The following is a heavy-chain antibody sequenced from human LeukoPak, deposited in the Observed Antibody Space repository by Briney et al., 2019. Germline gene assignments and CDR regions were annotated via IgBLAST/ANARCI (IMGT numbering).Heavy chain of an antibody. CDR3: AKDPTYYYGSGSLYGMDV. CDR2: IIGSGVTK. Sequence: GGSLRLSCAASGFTFSSYAMSWVRQAPGKGLEWVSAIIGSGVTKYYADSVKGRFTISRDNSKNTLYLQMNSLRAEDTAVYYCAKDPTYYYGSGSLYGMDVWGQGTTVTVSS. CDR1: GFTFSSYA. V-gene: IGHV3-23*01. D-gene: IGHD3-10*01. J-gene: IGHJ6*02.